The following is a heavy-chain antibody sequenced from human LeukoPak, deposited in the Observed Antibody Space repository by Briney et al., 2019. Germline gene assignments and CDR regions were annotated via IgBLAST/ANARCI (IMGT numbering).Heavy chain of an antibody. D-gene: IGHD3-9*01. J-gene: IGHJ4*02. V-gene: IGHV3-23*01. CDR1: GFTFSNYV. CDR2: ISNAGGST. CDR3: TNRRYLDY. Sequence: GGSLRLSCAASGFTFSNYVMSWVRQAPGKGLEWVSVISNAGGSTYSADSVKGRYTVSRDNSDNTLFLQMSSLRVEDTAIYYWTNRRYLDYWGQGTLVTVSS.